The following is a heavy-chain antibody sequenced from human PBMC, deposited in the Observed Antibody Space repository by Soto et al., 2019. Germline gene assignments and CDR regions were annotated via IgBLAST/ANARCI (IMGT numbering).Heavy chain of an antibody. Sequence: TLSLTCAVSGGSISSGGYSWSWIRQPPGKGLEWIGYIYYSGSTYYNPSLKSRVTISVDTSKNQFSLKLSSVTAADTAVYYCARDIRSVGYDFWSGLGMDLHWFDPWGQGTLVTVSS. D-gene: IGHD3-3*01. CDR1: GGSISSGGYS. V-gene: IGHV4-30-4*08. J-gene: IGHJ5*02. CDR2: IYYSGST. CDR3: ARDIRSVGYDFWSGLGMDLHWFDP.